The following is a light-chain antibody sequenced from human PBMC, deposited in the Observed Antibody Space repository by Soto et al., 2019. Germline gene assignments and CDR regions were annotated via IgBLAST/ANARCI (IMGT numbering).Light chain of an antibody. CDR2: LDSDGSH. J-gene: IGLJ3*02. CDR3: QTWATGPDWV. CDR1: SGHSSYT. V-gene: IGLV4-69*01. Sequence: LVLTQSPSASASLGASVKLTCTLSSGHSSYTIAWHQQQSDKGPRFLMNLDSDGSHRKGVGIPDRFSGSSSGAERYLTISSLQSEDEADYYCQTWATGPDWVFGGGTKVTVL.